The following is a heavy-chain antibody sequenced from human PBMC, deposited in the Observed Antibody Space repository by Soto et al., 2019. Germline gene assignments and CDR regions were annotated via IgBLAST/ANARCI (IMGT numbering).Heavy chain of an antibody. CDR1: GGSFSGYY. CDR2: INHSGST. V-gene: IGHV4-34*01. D-gene: IGHD7-27*01. Sequence: SETLSLTCAVYGGSFSGYYWSWIRQPPGKGLEWIGEINHSGSTNYNPSLKSRVTISVDTSKNQFSLKLSSVTAADTAVYYCARRFLGIGGGYYYGMDVWGQGTTVTVSS. CDR3: ARRFLGIGGGYYYGMDV. J-gene: IGHJ6*02.